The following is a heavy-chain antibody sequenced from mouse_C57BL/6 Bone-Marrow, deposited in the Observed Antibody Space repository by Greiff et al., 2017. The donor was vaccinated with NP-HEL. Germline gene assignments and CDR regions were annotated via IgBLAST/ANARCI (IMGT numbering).Heavy chain of an antibody. V-gene: IGHV1-9*01. CDR2: ILPGSGST. J-gene: IGHJ3*01. CDR3: ARQESYYYCSFAY. Sequence: VQLQQSGAELMQPGASVKLSCKATGYTFTGYWIEWVKQRPGHGLEWIGEILPGSGSTNYNEKFKGKATFTADKSSNTAYMELRSLTTEDSAIYYCARQESYYYCSFAYWGQGTLVTVSA. CDR1: GYTFTGYW. D-gene: IGHD1-1*01.